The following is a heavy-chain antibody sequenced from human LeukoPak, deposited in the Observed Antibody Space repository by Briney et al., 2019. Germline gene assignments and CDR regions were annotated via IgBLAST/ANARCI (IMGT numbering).Heavy chain of an antibody. V-gene: IGHV1-2*06. J-gene: IGHJ3*02. D-gene: IGHD3-3*01. CDR1: GYTFTDYF. CDR2: INPNTGGT. CDR3: ATYSTGITIFGVDDDAFDI. Sequence: ASVKVSCKASGYTFTDYFIQWVRQAPGQGPEWMGRINPNTGGTNYAQKFQGRVTFTIDTSTNTAYMELSRLRPDDTAVYYCATYSTGITIFGVDDDAFDIWGQGTMVTVSS.